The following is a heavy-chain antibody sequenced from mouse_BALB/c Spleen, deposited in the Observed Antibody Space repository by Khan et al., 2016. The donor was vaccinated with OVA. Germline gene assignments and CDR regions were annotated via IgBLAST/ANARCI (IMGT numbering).Heavy chain of an antibody. Sequence: QMQLEESGPGLVQPSQSLSITCTVSGFSLTNYGVHWVRQSPGKGLEWLGVIWSGGTTDYNAAFISRLSISKDNSKSQVFFKMNSLQANDTAIYYCARRNVYFPYAMDYWGQGTSVTVSS. D-gene: IGHD2-3*01. CDR1: GFSLTNYG. V-gene: IGHV2-2*02. J-gene: IGHJ4*01. CDR2: IWSGGTT. CDR3: ARRNVYFPYAMDY.